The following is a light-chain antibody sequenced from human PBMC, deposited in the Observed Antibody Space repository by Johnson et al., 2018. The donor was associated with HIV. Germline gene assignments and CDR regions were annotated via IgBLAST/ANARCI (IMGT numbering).Light chain of an antibody. CDR3: VTWDTRLSYGHV. CDR2: DNN. CDR1: SCDIGNNY. V-gene: IGLV1-51*01. Sequence: QSVLTQPPSVSAAPGQKVTISCSGSSCDIGNNYVCSHQQLPGTAPKLLIYDNNKRPSGIPDRISGSKSGTSATLCITGLKTGDEADYYCVTWDTRLSYGHVFGTGTKVTVL. J-gene: IGLJ1*01.